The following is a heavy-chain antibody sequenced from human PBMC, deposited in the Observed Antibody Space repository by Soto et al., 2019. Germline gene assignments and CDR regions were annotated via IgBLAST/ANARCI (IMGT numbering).Heavy chain of an antibody. CDR1: GFTFDDYT. CDR2: ISWDGGST. J-gene: IGHJ4*02. CDR3: AKGHSGLRYFDWSVYYFDY. Sequence: PGGSLRLSCAASGFTFDDYTMHWVRQAPGMGLEWVSLISWDGGSTYYADSVKGRFTISRDNSKNSLYLQMNSLRTEDTALYYCAKGHSGLRYFDWSVYYFDYWGQGTLVTVSS. D-gene: IGHD3-9*01. V-gene: IGHV3-43*01.